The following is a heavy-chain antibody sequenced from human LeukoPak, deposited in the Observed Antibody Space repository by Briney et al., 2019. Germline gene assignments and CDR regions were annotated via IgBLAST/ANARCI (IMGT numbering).Heavy chain of an antibody. D-gene: IGHD3-3*01. Sequence: PSETLSLTFTVSGGSISSSSYYWGWIRQPPGKGLEWIGSIYYSGSTYYNPSLKSRVTISVDRSKNQFSLKLSSVTAADTAVYYCASREKREWPKNWFDPWGQGTLVTVSS. V-gene: IGHV4-39*07. CDR2: IYYSGST. CDR3: ASREKREWPKNWFDP. J-gene: IGHJ5*02. CDR1: GGSISSSSYY.